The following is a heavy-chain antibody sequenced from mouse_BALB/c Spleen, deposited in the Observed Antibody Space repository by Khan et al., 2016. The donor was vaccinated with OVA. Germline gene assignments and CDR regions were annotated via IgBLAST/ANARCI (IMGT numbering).Heavy chain of an antibody. CDR1: GFSLTGYG. J-gene: IGHJ4*01. V-gene: IGHV2-6-7*01. D-gene: IGHD2-3*01. Sequence: QVQLKESGPGLVAPSQSLSITCTVSGFSLTGYGVNWVRQPPGKGLEWLGMIWGDGSTDYNSALKSRLSISKDNSKSQAFLKMNSLQTDDTARYYCASYGYYPYYAMDDWGQGTSVTVSS. CDR3: ASYGYYPYYAMDD. CDR2: IWGDGST.